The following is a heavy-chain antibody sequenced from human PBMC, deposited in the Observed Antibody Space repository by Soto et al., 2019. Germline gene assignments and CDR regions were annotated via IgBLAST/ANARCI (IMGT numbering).Heavy chain of an antibody. CDR1: GFTFSSYS. V-gene: IGHV3-21*01. J-gene: IGHJ4*02. D-gene: IGHD1-20*01. CDR3: ARDLNGITGNHRVDY. CDR2: ISSSSSYI. Sequence: GGSLRLSCAASGFTFSSYSMNWVRQAPGKGLEWVSSISSSSSYIYYADSVKGRFTISRDNAKNSLYLQMNSLRAEDTAVYYCARDLNGITGNHRVDYWGQGTLVTVSS.